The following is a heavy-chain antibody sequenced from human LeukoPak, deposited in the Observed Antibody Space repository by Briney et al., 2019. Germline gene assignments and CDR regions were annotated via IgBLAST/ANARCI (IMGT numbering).Heavy chain of an antibody. V-gene: IGHV3-30*04. CDR3: ARVVRGVNYYLDY. CDR2: ISYDGSNE. Sequence: PGRSLRLSCAASGFTFSSYVMHWVRQAPGKGLEWVAIISYDGSNEYYADSVKGRFTISRDNSKNALYLQMNSLRAADTAVYYCARVVRGVNYYLDYWGQGTLVTVSS. D-gene: IGHD3-10*01. J-gene: IGHJ4*02. CDR1: GFTFSSYV.